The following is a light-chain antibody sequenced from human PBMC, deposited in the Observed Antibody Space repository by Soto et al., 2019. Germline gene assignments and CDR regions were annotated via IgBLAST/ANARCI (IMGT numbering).Light chain of an antibody. V-gene: IGKV3-20*01. J-gene: IGKJ2*01. CDR2: GAS. CDR3: QQYGSSQYT. Sequence: EIVLTQSPGTLSLSPGERATLSCRASQSVSSSYLAWYQQKPGQAPRLLIYGASSRATGIPDRFSASGSGTDLTLTISRLEPEDFAVYYCQQYGSSQYTFGQGTKLEIK. CDR1: QSVSSSY.